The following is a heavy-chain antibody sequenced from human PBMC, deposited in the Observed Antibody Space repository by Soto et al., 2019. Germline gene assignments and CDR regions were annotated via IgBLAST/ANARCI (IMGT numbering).Heavy chain of an antibody. CDR2: INAGNGNT. J-gene: IGHJ4*02. CDR3: ARAGYCSGGSCYILGY. D-gene: IGHD2-15*01. CDR1: GYTFTSYA. V-gene: IGHV1-3*01. Sequence: QVQLVQSGAEVKKPGASVKVSCKASGYTFTSYAMHWVRQAPGQRLEWMGWINAGNGNTKYSQKFQGRVTITRDTSASTAYMELSSLRSEDTAVYYCARAGYCSGGSCYILGYWGQGTLVTVSS.